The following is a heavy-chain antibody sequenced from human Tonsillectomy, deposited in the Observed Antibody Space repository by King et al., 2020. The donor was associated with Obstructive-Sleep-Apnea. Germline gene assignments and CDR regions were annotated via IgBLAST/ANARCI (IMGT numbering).Heavy chain of an antibody. V-gene: IGHV1-2*02. CDR2: INPNNGDT. J-gene: IGHJ5*02. Sequence: QLVQSGAEVKKPGASVKASCKASGYSFTGYYIHWVRQAPGQGLEWMGWINPNNGDTNYAQKFQGRVTMTRDTSISTVHMDLSRVRSDDTAVYYCARRFPYSTSPPGSFDPWGQGTLVTVSS. D-gene: IGHD2/OR15-2a*01. CDR3: ARRFPYSTSPPGSFDP. CDR1: GYSFTGYY.